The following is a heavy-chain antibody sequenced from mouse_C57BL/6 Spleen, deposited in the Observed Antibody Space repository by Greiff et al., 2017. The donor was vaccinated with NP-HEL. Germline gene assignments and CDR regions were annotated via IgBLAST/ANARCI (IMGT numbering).Heavy chain of an antibody. CDR1: GYAFSSSW. Sequence: QVQLQQSGPELVKPGASVKISCKASGYAFSSSWMNWVKQRPGKGLEWIGRIYPGDGDTNYNGKFKGKATLTADKSSSTAYMQLSSLTSEDSAVYFGARLPGMFAYWGQGTLVTVSA. V-gene: IGHV1-82*01. CDR3: ARLPGMFAY. J-gene: IGHJ3*01. CDR2: IYPGDGDT.